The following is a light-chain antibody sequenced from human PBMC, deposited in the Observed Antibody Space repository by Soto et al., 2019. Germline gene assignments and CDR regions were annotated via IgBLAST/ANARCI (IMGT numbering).Light chain of an antibody. Sequence: EIVMTQSPATLSVSPGERDTLSCRASQSVSSNLAWYQQKPGQAPRLLIYGASTGATGSPARFSGSGSGTEFTLNISSLQSEDFAVYYCQQYNNWPLTFGGGTKVDIK. J-gene: IGKJ4*01. CDR1: QSVSSN. CDR2: GAS. CDR3: QQYNNWPLT. V-gene: IGKV3-15*01.